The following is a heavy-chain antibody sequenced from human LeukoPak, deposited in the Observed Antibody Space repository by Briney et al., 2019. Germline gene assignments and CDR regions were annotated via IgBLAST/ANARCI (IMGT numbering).Heavy chain of an antibody. Sequence: GGSLRLSCAASGFTFRRYIMHWVRQAPGKGLGWLAAIWYDGTNKYYADSVKGRFTMSRDNSKNTLDVQMNSLRPEDTAVYYCAKGGSSPLKDAFDIWGQGTVVTVSA. D-gene: IGHD2-15*01. J-gene: IGHJ3*02. CDR1: GFTFRRYI. CDR2: IWYDGTNK. CDR3: AKGGSSPLKDAFDI. V-gene: IGHV3-30*02.